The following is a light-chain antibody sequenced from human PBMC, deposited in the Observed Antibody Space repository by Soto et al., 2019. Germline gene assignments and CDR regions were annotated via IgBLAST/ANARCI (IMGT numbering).Light chain of an antibody. V-gene: IGKV4-1*01. J-gene: IGKJ3*01. CDR1: QSVLYSSNNKNY. CDR2: WAS. CDR3: LQYYSPPPT. Sequence: DIVMTQSPDSLAVSLGERATINCKSSQSVLYSSNNKNYLAWYQQKPGQPPKLLIYWASTRESGVPDRFSGSGSGTDFTLTIRSLQAEDVAVYYCLQYYSPPPTFGPGTKVDIK.